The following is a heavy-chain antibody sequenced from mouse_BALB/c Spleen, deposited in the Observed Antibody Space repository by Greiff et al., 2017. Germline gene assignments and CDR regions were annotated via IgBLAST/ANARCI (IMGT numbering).Heavy chain of an antibody. V-gene: IGHV5-9-4*01. CDR3: ARGRDGNYAMDY. J-gene: IGHJ4*01. Sequence: EVQLVESGGGLVKPGGSLKLSCAASGFTFSSYAMSWVRQSPEKRLEWVAEISRGGSYTYYQDTVPGRFTISRDNAKNTLYLEMSSLRSEDTAMYYCARGRDGNYAMDYWGQGTSVTVSS. CDR1: GFTFSSYA. D-gene: IGHD3-3*01. CDR2: ISRGGSYT.